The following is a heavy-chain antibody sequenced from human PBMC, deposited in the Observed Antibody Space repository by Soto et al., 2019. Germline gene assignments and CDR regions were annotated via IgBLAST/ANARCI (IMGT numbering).Heavy chain of an antibody. CDR3: ARDPGYGRGVSFDP. Sequence: EVQLVESGGGLVQPGGSLRLSCAASGFSVSDNYMSWFRQAPGKGLEWISVIYSSGDTYYADSVTGRLTISRDNSRNTLYLQINYLRVEDTAIYYCARDPGYGRGVSFDPWGQGIPVTVSS. D-gene: IGHD2-8*01. CDR2: IYSSGDT. J-gene: IGHJ5*02. V-gene: IGHV3-66*01. CDR1: GFSVSDNY.